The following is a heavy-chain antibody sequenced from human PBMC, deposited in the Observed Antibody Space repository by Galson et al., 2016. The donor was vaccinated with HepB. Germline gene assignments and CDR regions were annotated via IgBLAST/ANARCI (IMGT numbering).Heavy chain of an antibody. D-gene: IGHD1-26*01. CDR1: GFTFSSFW. CDR3: SKDRHVAATEY. V-gene: IGHV3-74*01. CDR2: IKWDGSRS. Sequence: SLRLSCAASGFTFSSFWMHWVRQAPGKGLVWVSRIKWDGSRSDYADSVRGRFTISRDNAENTMYLQINSLRAEDTGVYYCSKDRHVAATEYWGQGTLVTVSS. J-gene: IGHJ4*02.